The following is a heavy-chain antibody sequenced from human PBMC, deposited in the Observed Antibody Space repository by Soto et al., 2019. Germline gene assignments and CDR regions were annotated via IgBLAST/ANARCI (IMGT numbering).Heavy chain of an antibody. CDR3: AKGDYYDSSGYSGGGNYFDY. J-gene: IGHJ4*02. CDR1: GFTFSSYA. D-gene: IGHD3-22*01. Sequence: GSLRLSCAASGFTFSSYAMSWVRQAPGKGLEWVSAISGSGGSTYYADSVKGRFTISRDNSKNTLYLQMNSLRAEDTAVYYCAKGDYYDSSGYSGGGNYFDYWGQGTLVTVSS. V-gene: IGHV3-23*01. CDR2: ISGSGGST.